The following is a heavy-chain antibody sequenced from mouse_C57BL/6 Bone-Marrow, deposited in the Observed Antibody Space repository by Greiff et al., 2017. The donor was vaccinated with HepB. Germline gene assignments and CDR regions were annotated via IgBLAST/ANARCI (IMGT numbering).Heavy chain of an antibody. CDR1: GYTFTDYY. CDR3: ARGGYDPFFGY. CDR2: IYPGSGNT. Sequence: QVHVKQSGAELVRPGASVKLSCKASGYTFTDYYINWVKQRPGQGLEWIARIYPGSGNTYYNEKFKGKATLTAEKSSSTAYMQLSSLTSEDSAVYFCARGGYDPFFGYWGQGTTLTVSS. D-gene: IGHD2-3*01. V-gene: IGHV1-76*01. J-gene: IGHJ2*01.